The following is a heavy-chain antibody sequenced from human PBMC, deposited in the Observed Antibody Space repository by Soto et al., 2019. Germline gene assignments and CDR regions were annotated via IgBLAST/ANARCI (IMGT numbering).Heavy chain of an antibody. D-gene: IGHD6-19*01. CDR1: GFTFSSYA. J-gene: IGHJ4*02. Sequence: ESGGGVVQPGRSLRLSCAASGFTFSSYAMHWVRQAPGKGLEWVAVISYDGSNKYYADSVKGRFTISRDNSKNTLYLQMNSLRAEDTAVYYCARGFSSGWYPDYWGQGTLVTVSS. CDR3: ARGFSSGWYPDY. CDR2: ISYDGSNK. V-gene: IGHV3-30-3*01.